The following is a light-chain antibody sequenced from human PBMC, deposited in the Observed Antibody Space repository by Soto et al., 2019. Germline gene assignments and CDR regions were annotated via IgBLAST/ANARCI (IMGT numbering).Light chain of an antibody. J-gene: IGKJ1*01. V-gene: IGKV1-5*01. CDR2: DAS. Sequence: DIQMTQSPSTLSASVGDSVTITCRASQNVNNWVAWYQQKPGKAPRFLIYDASSLESGVPSRFSGSGSGTDFTLTISSPQPDDFATYYCQRYNSYSRTFGQGTKVEIK. CDR3: QRYNSYSRT. CDR1: QNVNNW.